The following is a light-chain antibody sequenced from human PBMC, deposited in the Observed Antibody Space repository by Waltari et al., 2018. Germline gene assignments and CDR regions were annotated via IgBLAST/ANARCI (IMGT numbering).Light chain of an antibody. J-gene: IGKJ5*01. V-gene: IGKV3-11*01. CDR2: DTS. Sequence: EIVLTQSPGTLSLSPGERATLSCRASQSASNFLAWYQQKPGQAPRLLIYDTSNRATCGPARFSGSGSGTDFTLTINSLEPDDFAVYFCQQRNNWPITFGQGTRLEIK. CDR1: QSASNF. CDR3: QQRNNWPIT.